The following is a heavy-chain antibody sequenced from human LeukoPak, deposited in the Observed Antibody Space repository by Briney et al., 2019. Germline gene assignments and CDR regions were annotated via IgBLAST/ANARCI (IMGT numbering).Heavy chain of an antibody. CDR3: ARAFSASSSTIDY. CDR1: GYIFSNYD. V-gene: IGHV1-3*01. D-gene: IGHD6-6*01. J-gene: IGHJ4*02. Sequence: GASVKVSCKTSGYIFSNYDINWVRQAPGQGLEWMGWVSGGKGNTKCSEKFQGRITITRDTSVTTAYLELSSLRSEDSTVYFCARAFSASSSTIDYWGQGTLVIVSP. CDR2: VSGGKGNT.